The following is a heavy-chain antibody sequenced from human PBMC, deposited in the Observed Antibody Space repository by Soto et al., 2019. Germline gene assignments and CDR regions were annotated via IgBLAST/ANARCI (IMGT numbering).Heavy chain of an antibody. CDR1: GFTFSSYA. D-gene: IGHD2-21*02. CDR2: ISGSGGST. CDR3: AKVRGVKHIVVVTATPFDY. Sequence: GGSLRLSCAASGFTFSSYAMSWVRQAPGRGLEWVSAISGSGGSTYYADSVKGRFTISRDNSKNTLYLQMNSLRAEDTAVYYCAKVRGVKHIVVVTATPFDYRGQGTLVTVSS. V-gene: IGHV3-23*01. J-gene: IGHJ4*02.